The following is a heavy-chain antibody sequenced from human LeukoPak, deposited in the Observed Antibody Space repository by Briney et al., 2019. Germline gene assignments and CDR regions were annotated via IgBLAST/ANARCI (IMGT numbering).Heavy chain of an antibody. D-gene: IGHD3-3*01. CDR2: IFNSGST. CDR1: GASISSGGYF. CDR3: ASLSGSFWSGYYSFGMDV. V-gene: IGHV4-31*03. Sequence: SETLSLTCTVSGASISSGGYFWSWIRQRPGTGLERIGYIFNSGSTHYSPSLKSRLIISLDTSKNQFSLKLTSVTAADTAVYYCASLSGSFWSGYYSFGMDVWGQGTTVTVSS. J-gene: IGHJ6*02.